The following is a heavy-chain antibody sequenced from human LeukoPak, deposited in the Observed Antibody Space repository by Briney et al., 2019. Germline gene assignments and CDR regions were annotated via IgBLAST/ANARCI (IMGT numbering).Heavy chain of an antibody. Sequence: KSGGSLRLSCAASGFTFSSYSMNWVRQAPGKGLEWVGRIKSKTDGGTTDYAAPVKGRFTISRDDSKNTLYLQMNSLKTEDTAVYYCTTEYYDFWSGYYSPLGIIFDYWGQGTLVTVSS. J-gene: IGHJ4*02. D-gene: IGHD3-3*01. CDR2: IKSKTDGGTT. CDR1: GFTFSSYS. CDR3: TTEYYDFWSGYYSPLGIIFDY. V-gene: IGHV3-15*01.